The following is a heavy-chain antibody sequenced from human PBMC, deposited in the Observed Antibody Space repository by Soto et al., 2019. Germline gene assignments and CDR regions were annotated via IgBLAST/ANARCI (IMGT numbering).Heavy chain of an antibody. CDR1: EDTFTRYV. V-gene: IGHV1-3*01. D-gene: IGHD6-13*01. J-gene: IGHJ6*02. CDR2: INAGNGNT. Sequence: ASVKVSCKASEDTFTRYVIHWVRQAPGQRLEWMGWINAGNGNTKYSQNFQGRVTITRDASASTAYMELSSLRSQDTAVYYWATSTIDTSTWKQYFYGMDVWGQGCTVTVSS. CDR3: ATSTIDTSTWKQYFYGMDV.